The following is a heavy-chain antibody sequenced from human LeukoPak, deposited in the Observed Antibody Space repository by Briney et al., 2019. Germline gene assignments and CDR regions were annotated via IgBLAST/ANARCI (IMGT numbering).Heavy chain of an antibody. Sequence: ASVKVSCKTSGYSFTSYFMHWVRQAPGQGLEGMGWINPNSGDTKYAQRFQGRVTMTRDTSINTAYMELRRLTSDDTAVYYCARVPSMIRGVVNYGMDVWGQGTTVTVSS. V-gene: IGHV1-2*02. CDR3: ARVPSMIRGVVNYGMDV. CDR2: INPNSGDT. D-gene: IGHD3-10*01. CDR1: GYSFTSYF. J-gene: IGHJ6*02.